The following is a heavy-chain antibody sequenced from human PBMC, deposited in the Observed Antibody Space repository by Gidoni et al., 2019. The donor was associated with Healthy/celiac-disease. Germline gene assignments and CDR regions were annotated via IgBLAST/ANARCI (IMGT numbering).Heavy chain of an antibody. CDR1: GFTFRDYY. J-gene: IGHJ4*02. CDR2: ISSSSSYT. V-gene: IGHV3-11*06. CDR3: ARYRDSSGYYYGDFDY. D-gene: IGHD3-22*01. Sequence: QVQLVESGGGLVKPGGSLRLSCAASGFTFRDYYMSWIRQAPGKGLEWVSYISSSSSYTNYADSVKGRFTISRDNAKNSLYLQMNSLRAEDTAVYYCARYRDSSGYYYGDFDYWGQGTLVTVSS.